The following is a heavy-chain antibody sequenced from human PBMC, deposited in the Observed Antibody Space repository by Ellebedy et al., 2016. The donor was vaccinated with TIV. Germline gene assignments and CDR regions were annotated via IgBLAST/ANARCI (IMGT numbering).Heavy chain of an antibody. CDR2: ISAYNGNT. J-gene: IGHJ6*03. CDR3: ARVQSGFGELFKDYYYYMDV. Sequence: ASVKVSCXASGYTFTSYGISWVRQAPGQGLEWMGWISAYNGNTNYAQKLQGRVTMTTDTSTSTAYMELRSLRSDDTAVYYCARVQSGFGELFKDYYYYMDVWGKGTTVTVSS. V-gene: IGHV1-18*01. CDR1: GYTFTSYG. D-gene: IGHD3-10*01.